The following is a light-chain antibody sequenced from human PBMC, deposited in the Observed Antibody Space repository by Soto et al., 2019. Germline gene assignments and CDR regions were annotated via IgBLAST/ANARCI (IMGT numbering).Light chain of an antibody. Sequence: EILLTQSPATLSLSPGERATLSCRASQSVSSSLAWYQQKPGQAHRLLIYEASNSATGIPARFSGSGSGTDFTLTISSLEPEDFAVYYCQQRSNCPWYTCGQGTKLEIK. CDR3: QQRSNCPWYT. CDR1: QSVSSS. CDR2: EAS. V-gene: IGKV3-11*01. J-gene: IGKJ2*01.